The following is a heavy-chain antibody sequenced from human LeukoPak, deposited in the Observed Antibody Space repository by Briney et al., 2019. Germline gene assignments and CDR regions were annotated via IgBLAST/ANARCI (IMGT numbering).Heavy chain of an antibody. D-gene: IGHD7-27*01. Sequence: SGTLSLTCAVSGGSISSSNWWSWVRQPPGKGLEWIGEIYHSGSTNYNPSLKSRVTISVDKSKNQFSLKLSSVTAADTAVYYCTRDSSINWGFFDYWGQGTLVTVSS. CDR2: IYHSGST. V-gene: IGHV4-4*02. CDR1: GGSISSSNW. CDR3: TRDSSINWGFFDY. J-gene: IGHJ4*02.